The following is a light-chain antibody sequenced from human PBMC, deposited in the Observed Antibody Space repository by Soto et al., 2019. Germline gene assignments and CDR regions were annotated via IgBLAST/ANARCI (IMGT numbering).Light chain of an antibody. CDR1: LSITNNY. Sequence: EIVLTQSPSTLSLSPGERATLSCRASLSITNNYLAWYQQQPGPAPRLLLYDASNRATGIPDRCSGSASGKDFSLTSSRLEPEDLAVYYCQHYGSSVWTFGQGTKVEIK. CDR2: DAS. V-gene: IGKV3-20*01. CDR3: QHYGSSVWT. J-gene: IGKJ1*01.